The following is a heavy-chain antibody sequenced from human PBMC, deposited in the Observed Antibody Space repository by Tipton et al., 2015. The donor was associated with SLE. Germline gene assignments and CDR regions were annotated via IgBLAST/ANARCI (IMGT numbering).Heavy chain of an antibody. V-gene: IGHV4-34*01. CDR2: INQSGST. J-gene: IGHJ3*02. Sequence: TLSLTCAVSGGSFSGYYWSWIRQPPGKGLEWIGEINQSGSTNYNPSLKSRVTISVDTSKNQFSLKLSPVTAADTAVYYCAGGGVQLWVKRGPDIWCQGKMGTGSS. CDR3: AGGGVQLWVKRGPDI. CDR1: GGSFSGYY. D-gene: IGHD5-18*01.